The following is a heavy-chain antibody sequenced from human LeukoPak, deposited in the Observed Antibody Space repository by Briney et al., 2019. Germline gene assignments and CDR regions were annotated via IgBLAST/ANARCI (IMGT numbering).Heavy chain of an antibody. V-gene: IGHV1-18*01. D-gene: IGHD3-10*01. CDR1: GYTFSSYG. CDR2: ISAYNGNT. CDR3: ARDSPDGSGTYYNDSPDY. Sequence: GASVKVSCKASGYTFSSYGISWVRQAPGQGLEWMGWISAYNGNTNYRQKLQGRVTMTTDTSTSTAYMDLRSLRSDDTAIYYCARDSPDGSGTYYNDSPDYWGRGTLVTVSS. J-gene: IGHJ4*02.